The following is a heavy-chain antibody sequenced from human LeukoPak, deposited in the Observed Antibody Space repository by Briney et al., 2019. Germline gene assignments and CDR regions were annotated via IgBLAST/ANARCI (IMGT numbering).Heavy chain of an antibody. CDR3: AKPAIATEFDY. D-gene: IGHD5-18*01. Sequence: GGSLRLSCAASGFTFSSYGMHWVRHAPGKGLEWVTVISYDGSNKYYADSVKGRFTISRDNSKNTLYLQMNSLRAEDTAVYYCAKPAIATEFDYWGQGTLVTVPS. CDR2: ISYDGSNK. V-gene: IGHV3-30*18. CDR1: GFTFSSYG. J-gene: IGHJ4*02.